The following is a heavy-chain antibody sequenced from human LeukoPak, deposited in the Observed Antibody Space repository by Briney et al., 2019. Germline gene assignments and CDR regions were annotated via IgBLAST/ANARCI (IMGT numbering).Heavy chain of an antibody. CDR3: ARGDGCLSTSCYLID. D-gene: IGHD2-2*01. CDR1: GYTFTSYY. CDR2: INTNTGNP. Sequence: GASVKVSCKASGYTFTSYYIHWVRQAPGQGLEWMGWINTNTGNPTYAQGFTGRFVFSLDTSVSTAYLQISSLKAEDTAVYYCARGDGCLSTSCYLIDWGQGTLVTVSS. J-gene: IGHJ4*02. V-gene: IGHV7-4-1*02.